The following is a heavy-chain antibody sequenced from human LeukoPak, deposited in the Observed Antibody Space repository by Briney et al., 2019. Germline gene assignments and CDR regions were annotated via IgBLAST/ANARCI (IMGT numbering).Heavy chain of an antibody. V-gene: IGHV4-34*01. D-gene: IGHD3-9*01. CDR3: AREGGGYFEG. J-gene: IGHJ4*02. CDR1: GGSFSGYY. Sequence: PSETLSLTRAVYGGSFSGYYWSWIRQPPGKGLEWIGEINHSGSTNYNPSLKSRVTISVDTSKNQFSLKLSSVTAADTAVYYCAREGGGYFEGWGQGTLVTVSS. CDR2: INHSGST.